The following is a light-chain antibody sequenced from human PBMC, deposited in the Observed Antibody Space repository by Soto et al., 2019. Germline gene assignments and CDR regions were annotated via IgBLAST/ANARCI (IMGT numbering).Light chain of an antibody. CDR2: SNN. CDR3: QSYDSSLTSSGVV. J-gene: IGLJ2*01. Sequence: QSVLTQPPSVSGAPGQRVTISCTGSSSNIGAGYDVHWYQQLPGTAPKLLLYSNNNRPSGVPDRFSGSKSGTSAPLAITGVQAEDEADYYCQSYDSSLTSSGVVFGGGTKLTVL. CDR1: SSNIGAGYD. V-gene: IGLV1-40*01.